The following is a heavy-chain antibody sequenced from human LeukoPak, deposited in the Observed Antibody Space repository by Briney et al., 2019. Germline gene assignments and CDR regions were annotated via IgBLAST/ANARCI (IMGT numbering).Heavy chain of an antibody. CDR1: GFALTNYG. Sequence: GGSLRLSCAASGFALTNYGMHWVRQTPGKGLEWVSVLYSDGNTKYADSVQGRFTISRDNSKNTLYLEMNSLSPDDTAVYYCARGVEPLAANTLAYWGQGTLVTVSS. J-gene: IGHJ4*02. V-gene: IGHV3-53*01. CDR3: ARGVEPLAANTLAY. CDR2: LYSDGNT. D-gene: IGHD1-14*01.